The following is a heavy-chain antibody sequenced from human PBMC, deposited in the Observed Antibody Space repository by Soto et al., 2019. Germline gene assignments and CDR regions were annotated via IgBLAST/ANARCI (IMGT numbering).Heavy chain of an antibody. V-gene: IGHV4-30-2*01. CDR3: ARSREFDY. CDR2: IFPSGTT. Sequence: PSETLPLTCGVSGGSLSGATYSWTWILQTPGKGLEWIGYIFPSGTTYYNPSLRSRVTISIDVSKNQFSLSLRSLTAADTAVYYCARSREFDYCSQGTRVTVSS. CDR1: GGSLSGATYS. J-gene: IGHJ4*02.